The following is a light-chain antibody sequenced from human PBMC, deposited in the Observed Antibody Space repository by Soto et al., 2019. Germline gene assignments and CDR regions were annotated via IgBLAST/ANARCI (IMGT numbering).Light chain of an antibody. CDR1: SSDVGGYNY. CDR2: EVS. J-gene: IGLJ1*01. V-gene: IGLV2-14*01. CDR3: SSYTGSSTPYV. Sequence: QSVLNQPASVSGSPGQSITLSCTGTSSDVGGYNYVSWYQQHPGKAPKLMIYEVSNRPSGISNRFSGSKSGNTASLTISGLQAEDEADYYCSSYTGSSTPYVFGTGTKVTVL.